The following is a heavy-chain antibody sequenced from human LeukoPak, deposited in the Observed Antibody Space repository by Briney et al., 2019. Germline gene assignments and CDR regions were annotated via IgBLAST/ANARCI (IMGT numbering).Heavy chain of an antibody. CDR1: GFTFSSYA. Sequence: GGSLRLSCAASGFTFSSYAMHWVRQAPGKGLEWVAVIPYDGSNKYYADSVKGRFTISRDNSKNTLYLQMNSLRAEDTAVYYCARLPPGDSSGDAFDIWGQGTMVTVSS. CDR2: IPYDGSNK. J-gene: IGHJ3*02. D-gene: IGHD6-19*01. V-gene: IGHV3-30-3*01. CDR3: ARLPPGDSSGDAFDI.